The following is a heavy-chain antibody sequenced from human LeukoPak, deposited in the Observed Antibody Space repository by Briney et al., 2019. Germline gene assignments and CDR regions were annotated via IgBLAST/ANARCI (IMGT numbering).Heavy chain of an antibody. V-gene: IGHV3-23*01. J-gene: IGHJ4*02. D-gene: IGHD3-16*01. CDR3: AKVKGAYINIDY. Sequence: PGGSLRLSCAVSGFTFSGYAMSWVRQAPGKGLEWVSAISGSGGSTYYADSVKGRFTISRDNSKNTLYLQMNSLRAEDTAVYYCAKVKGAYINIDYWGQGTLVTVSS. CDR2: ISGSGGST. CDR1: GFTFSGYA.